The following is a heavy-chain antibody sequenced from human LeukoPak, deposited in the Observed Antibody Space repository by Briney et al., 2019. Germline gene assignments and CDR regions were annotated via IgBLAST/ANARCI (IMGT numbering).Heavy chain of an antibody. CDR3: ARHPLRANAFDI. J-gene: IGHJ3*02. CDR2: IYYSGST. Sequence: SETLSLTCTVSGGSISSGGYYWSWIRQHPGKGLEWIGYIYYSGSTYYNPSLKSRVTISVDTSKNQFSLKLSSVTAADTAVYYCARHPLRANAFDIWGQGTMVTVSS. V-gene: IGHV4-31*03. CDR1: GGSISSGGYY.